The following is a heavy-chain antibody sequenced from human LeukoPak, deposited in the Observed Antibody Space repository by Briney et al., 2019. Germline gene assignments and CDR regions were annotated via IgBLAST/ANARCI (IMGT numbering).Heavy chain of an antibody. CDR3: GRDQHDTSGYSYYFYYYMDV. CDR1: GYTFTGYY. D-gene: IGHD3-22*01. Sequence: GASVKVSCKASGYTFTGYYMHWVRQAPGQGLEWMGWINPNSGGTTYAQKFQGRVTMTSDTSISTAYMELSSLRSDDTAVYYCGRDQHDTSGYSYYFYYYMDVWGKGTTVTVSS. V-gene: IGHV1-2*02. J-gene: IGHJ6*03. CDR2: INPNSGGT.